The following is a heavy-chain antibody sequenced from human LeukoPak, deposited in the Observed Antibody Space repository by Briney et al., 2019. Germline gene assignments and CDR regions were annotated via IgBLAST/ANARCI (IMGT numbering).Heavy chain of an antibody. CDR2: ISSSSSYI. D-gene: IGHD3-9*01. J-gene: IGHJ4*02. CDR1: GFTFSSYS. CDR3: AKDHRYYDILTPYYFDY. V-gene: IGHV3-21*01. Sequence: GGSLRLSCAASGFTFSSYSMNWVRQAPGKGLEWVSSISSSSSYIYYADSVKGRFTISRDNSKNTLYLQMNSLRSEDTAVYYCAKDHRYYDILTPYYFDYWGQGTLVTVSS.